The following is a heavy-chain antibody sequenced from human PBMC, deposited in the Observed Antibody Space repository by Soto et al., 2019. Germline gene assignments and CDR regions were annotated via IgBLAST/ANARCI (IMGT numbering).Heavy chain of an antibody. CDR1: GGSISSYY. V-gene: IGHV4-59*08. CDR3: ARFSERQLLSDPFDI. CDR2: IYYSGST. J-gene: IGHJ3*02. Sequence: PSETLSLTCTVSGGSISSYYWSWIRQPPGKGLEWIGYIYYSGSTNYNPSLKSRVTISVGTSKNQFSLKLSSVTAADTAVYYCARFSERQLLSDPFDIWGQGTMVTVSS. D-gene: IGHD2-2*01.